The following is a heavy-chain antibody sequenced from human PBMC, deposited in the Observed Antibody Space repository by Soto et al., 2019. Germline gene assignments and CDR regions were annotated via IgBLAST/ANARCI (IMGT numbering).Heavy chain of an antibody. J-gene: IGHJ4*02. V-gene: IGHV4-59*08. CDR2: IYYSGST. CDR1: GGSISTYY. Sequence: QVQLQESGPGLAKPSETLSLTCTVSGGSISTYYWSWIRQPPGKGLEWIGYIYYSGSTNYNPSLNSRVTTSVDTSKNQFSLKLSSVTAADTAVYYCARGGWRHIDYWGQGTLVTVSS. CDR3: ARGGWRHIDY. D-gene: IGHD3-3*01.